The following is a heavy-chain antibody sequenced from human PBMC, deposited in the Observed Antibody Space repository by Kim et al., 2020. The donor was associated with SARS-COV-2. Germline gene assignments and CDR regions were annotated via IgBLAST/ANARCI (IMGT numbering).Heavy chain of an antibody. J-gene: IGHJ4*02. V-gene: IGHV3-30*07. D-gene: IGHD6-19*01. Sequence: ADAGEGRFTISRDNSKTTLFQQMNSLRAEDTAVYYCARGTPGKGLGPGLDCWGQGTLVTVSS. CDR3: ARGTPGKGLGPGLDC.